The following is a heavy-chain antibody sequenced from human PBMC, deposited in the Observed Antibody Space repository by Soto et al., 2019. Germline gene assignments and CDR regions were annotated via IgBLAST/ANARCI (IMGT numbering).Heavy chain of an antibody. V-gene: IGHV3-23*01. J-gene: IGHJ6*02. D-gene: IGHD2-2*01. CDR3: AKDSKSVSVSAARVYGMDV. CDR1: GFMFSNFA. Sequence: GGSLRLSCAGSGFMFSNFAMTWVRQAPGKGPEWVSTTRSNGEHTYYADSVKGRFTVSRDNSKNTLFLEMSSLRAEDTAIYYCAKDSKSVSVSAARVYGMDVWGQGTTVPSP. CDR2: TRSNGEHT.